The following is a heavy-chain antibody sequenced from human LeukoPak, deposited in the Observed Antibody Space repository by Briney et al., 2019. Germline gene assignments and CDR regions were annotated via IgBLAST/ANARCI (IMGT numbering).Heavy chain of an antibody. V-gene: IGHV4-38-2*02. CDR1: GYSISSTYY. J-gene: IGHJ4*02. D-gene: IGHD6-6*01. CDR3: ARDRSVGVLPAPPFDF. CDR2: VFHSGNT. Sequence: SETLSLTCTVSGYSISSTYYWGWIRQPPGKGLEWVVSVFHSGNTYYNPSLKSRLTISADTSKNQFSLTLTSVTAADTAVYYCARDRSVGVLPAPPFDFWGQGTLVTVSS.